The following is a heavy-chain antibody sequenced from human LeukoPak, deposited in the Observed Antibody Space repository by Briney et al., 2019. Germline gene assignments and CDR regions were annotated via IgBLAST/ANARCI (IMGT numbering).Heavy chain of an antibody. CDR3: TRDRVGATYWFDP. CDR1: GFTFGDYA. Sequence: GGSLRLSCTASGFTFGDYAMSWFRQAPGKGLEWVGFIRSKAYGGTTEYAASVRGRFNISRDDSKSIAYLQMNSLKTEDTAVYYCTRDRVGATYWFDPWGQGTLVTVSS. V-gene: IGHV3-49*03. J-gene: IGHJ5*02. CDR2: IRSKAYGGTT. D-gene: IGHD1-26*01.